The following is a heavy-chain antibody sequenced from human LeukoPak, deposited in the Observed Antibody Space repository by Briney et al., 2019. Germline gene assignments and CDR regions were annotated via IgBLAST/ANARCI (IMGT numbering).Heavy chain of an antibody. CDR1: GLSVSRKY. CDR3: ARDLNYYDSSGYGH. D-gene: IGHD3-22*01. CDR2: ISSGGST. V-gene: IGHV3-66*01. J-gene: IGHJ4*02. Sequence: GGSLRLSCAASGLSVSRKYLTWVRQAPGKGLEWVSLISSGGSTYYADAVRGRFTISRDNSKNTLYLQMNSLRAEDTAVYYCARDLNYYDSSGYGHWGQGTLVTVSS.